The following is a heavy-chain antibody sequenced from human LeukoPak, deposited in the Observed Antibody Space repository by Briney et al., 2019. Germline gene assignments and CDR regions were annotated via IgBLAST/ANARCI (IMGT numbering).Heavy chain of an antibody. J-gene: IGHJ4*02. Sequence: GGSLRLSCAASGFTFSSYAMHWVRQAPGKGLEWVAVISYDGSNKYYADSVKGRFTISRDNSKNTLYLQKNSLRAEDTAVYYCARDSGGSNWGDYWGQGTLVTVSS. CDR2: ISYDGSNK. D-gene: IGHD7-27*01. CDR3: ARDSGGSNWGDY. V-gene: IGHV3-30*04. CDR1: GFTFSSYA.